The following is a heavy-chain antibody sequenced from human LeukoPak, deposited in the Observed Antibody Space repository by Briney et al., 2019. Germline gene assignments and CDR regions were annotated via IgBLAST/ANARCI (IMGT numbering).Heavy chain of an antibody. V-gene: IGHV4-4*07. D-gene: IGHD6-6*01. CDR2: IYTSGST. CDR3: ARERSLSSSNFDY. J-gene: IGHJ4*02. CDR1: GGSISPYY. Sequence: SETLSLTCTVSGGSISPYYWSWIRQPAGKGLEWIGRIYTSGSTNYNPSLKSRVTISVDTSKNQFSLKLSSVTAADTAVYYCARERSLSSSNFDYWGQGTLVTVSS.